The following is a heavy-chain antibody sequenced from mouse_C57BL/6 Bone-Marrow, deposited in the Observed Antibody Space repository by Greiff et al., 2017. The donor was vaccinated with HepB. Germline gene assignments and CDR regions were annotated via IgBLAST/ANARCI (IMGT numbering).Heavy chain of an antibody. V-gene: IGHV1-63*01. J-gene: IGHJ3*01. CDR2: IYPGGGYT. CDR3: ARSGYGSSYVFAY. CDR1: GYTFTNYW. Sequence: VQLQQSGAELVRPGTSVKMSCKASGYTFTNYWLGGAKQRPGHGLEWIGDIYPGGGYTNDNEKFKGKATLTADKSSSTAYMQFSSLTSEDSAIYYCARSGYGSSYVFAYWGQGTLVTVSA. D-gene: IGHD1-1*01.